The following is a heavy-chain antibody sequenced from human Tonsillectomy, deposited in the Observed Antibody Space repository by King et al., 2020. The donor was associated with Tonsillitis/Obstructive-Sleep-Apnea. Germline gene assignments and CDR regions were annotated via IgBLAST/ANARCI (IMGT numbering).Heavy chain of an antibody. D-gene: IGHD4-17*01. J-gene: IGHJ5*02. V-gene: IGHV4-34*01. CDR1: GGSFSGYY. CDR2: INHSGST. Sequence: VQLQQWGAGLLKPSETLSLTCAVYGGSFSGYYWSWIRQPPGKGLEWIGEINHSGSTNYNPSLKSRVTISVDTSQNQFSLELSSVTAADTAVYYWARGRGDYGDRNWFDPWGQGTLVTVSS. CDR3: ARGRGDYGDRNWFDP.